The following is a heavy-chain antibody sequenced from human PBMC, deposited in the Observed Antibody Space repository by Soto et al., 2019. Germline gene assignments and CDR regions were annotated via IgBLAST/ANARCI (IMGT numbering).Heavy chain of an antibody. J-gene: IGHJ6*02. Sequence: GGSLRLSCAASGFTFSSYGMHWVRQAPGKGLEWVAVISYDGSNKYYADSVKGRFTISRDNSKNTLYLQMNSLRAEDTAVYYCAKDLGYCSGGSCYYYGMDVWGQVATVTVS. CDR2: ISYDGSNK. CDR1: GFTFSSYG. CDR3: AKDLGYCSGGSCYYYGMDV. D-gene: IGHD2-15*01. V-gene: IGHV3-30*18.